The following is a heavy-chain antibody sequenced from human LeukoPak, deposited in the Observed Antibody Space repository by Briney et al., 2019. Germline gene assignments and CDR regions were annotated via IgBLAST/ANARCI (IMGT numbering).Heavy chain of an antibody. Sequence: GGSLRLSCAASGFTFSSYWMHWVRQAPGKGLVWVSRINSDGSSTNYADSVKGRFTISRDNAKTTLYLKMNSLRAEDTAVYYCARDPSITGTMLGVGYWGQGTLVTVSS. V-gene: IGHV3-74*01. CDR2: INSDGSST. D-gene: IGHD1-20*01. J-gene: IGHJ4*02. CDR3: ARDPSITGTMLGVGY. CDR1: GFTFSSYW.